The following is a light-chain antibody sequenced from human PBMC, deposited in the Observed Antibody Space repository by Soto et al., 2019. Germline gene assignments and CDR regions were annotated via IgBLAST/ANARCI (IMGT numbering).Light chain of an antibody. V-gene: IGLV2-14*01. CDR1: SSDVGGYNY. Sequence: QSALTQPASVSGSPGKSITISCSGTSSDVGGYNYVSWYQQHPGKVPKLMIFEVSNRPSGVSNRFSGSKSGNTASLTISGLQAEDEADYYCSSYTTSRTLVFGPGTKLTVL. CDR2: EVS. J-gene: IGLJ1*01. CDR3: SSYTTSRTLV.